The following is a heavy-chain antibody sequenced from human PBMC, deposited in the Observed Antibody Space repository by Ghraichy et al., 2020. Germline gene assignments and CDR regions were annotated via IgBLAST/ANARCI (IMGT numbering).Heavy chain of an antibody. Sequence: SETLSLTCTVSGGSISSYYWSWIRQPPGKGLEWIGYIYYSGSTNYNPSLKSRVTISVDTSKNQFSLKLSSVTAADTAVYYCARVTAVVGAIDYWGQGTLVTVSS. J-gene: IGHJ4*02. CDR3: ARVTAVVGAIDY. D-gene: IGHD1-26*01. CDR2: IYYSGST. V-gene: IGHV4-59*01. CDR1: GGSISSYY.